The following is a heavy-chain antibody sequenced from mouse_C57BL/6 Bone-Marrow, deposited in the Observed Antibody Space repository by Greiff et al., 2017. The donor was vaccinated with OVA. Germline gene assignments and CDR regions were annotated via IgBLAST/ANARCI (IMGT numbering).Heavy chain of an antibody. V-gene: IGHV5-16*02. J-gene: IGHJ2*01. CDR2: INYDGSST. CDR3: ARRSPHYSLYFDY. Sequence: EVMLVESEGGLVQPGSSMKLSCTASGFTFSDYYMAWVRQVPEKGLEWVANINYDGSSTYYLDSLKSRFIISRDNAKNILYLQMSSLKSEDTATYYCARRSPHYSLYFDYWGQGTTLTVSS. D-gene: IGHD1-2*01. CDR1: GFTFSDYY.